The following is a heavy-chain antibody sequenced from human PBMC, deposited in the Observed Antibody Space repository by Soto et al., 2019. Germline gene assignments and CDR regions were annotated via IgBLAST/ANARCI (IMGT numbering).Heavy chain of an antibody. J-gene: IGHJ4*02. CDR1: GGSISSYY. CDR2: IYYSGST. V-gene: IGHV4-59*08. Sequence: QVQLQESGPGLVKPSETLSLTCTVSGGSISSYYWSWIRQPPGKGLEWIGYIYYSGSTNYNPSLKSRVTISVDTSKNQFSLKLSSVTAADTAVYYCARHSRAYGDLRFDYWGQGNLVTVSS. D-gene: IGHD4-17*01. CDR3: ARHSRAYGDLRFDY.